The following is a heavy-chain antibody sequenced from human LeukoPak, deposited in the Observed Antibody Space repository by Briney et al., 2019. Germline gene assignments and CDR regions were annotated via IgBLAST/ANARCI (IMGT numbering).Heavy chain of an antibody. CDR2: IGTSGNPI. V-gene: IGHV3-48*01. CDR3: ARDQWLDY. CDR1: GFTVRSNY. D-gene: IGHD6-19*01. J-gene: IGHJ4*02. Sequence: PGGSLRLSCAASGFTVRSNYMSWVRQAPGKGLEWISFIGTSGNPIYYADSVKGRFTVSRDNAKNSLYLQMNSLRAEDTAVYYCARDQWLDYWGQGTLVTVSS.